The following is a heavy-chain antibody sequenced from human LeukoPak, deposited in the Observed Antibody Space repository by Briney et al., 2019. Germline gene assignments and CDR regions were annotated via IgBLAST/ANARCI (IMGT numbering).Heavy chain of an antibody. V-gene: IGHV3-66*02. CDR2: MFGGGGT. D-gene: IGHD2-2*01. CDR1: GFSVSTNY. J-gene: IGHJ3*02. CDR3: ARSESSSSRRAFDI. Sequence: GGSLRLSCAASGFSVSTNYVSWFRQAPGKGLEWVSGMFGGGGTYYADSVKDRFAVSRDNSKNTLYLQMNSLRPEDTAMYYCARSESSSSRRAFDIWGLGTMVTVSS.